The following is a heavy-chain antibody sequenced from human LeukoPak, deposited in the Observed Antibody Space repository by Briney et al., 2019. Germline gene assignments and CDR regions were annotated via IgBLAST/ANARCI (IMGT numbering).Heavy chain of an antibody. CDR2: INPNSGGT. J-gene: IGHJ4*02. CDR3: SRGFYSGSSFFDY. D-gene: IGHD1-26*01. V-gene: IGHV1-2*06. Sequence: ASVKVSCKASGYTFTGYYMHWVRQAPGQGLEWMGRINPNSGGTNYAQKFQGRVTMTRDTSISTAYMELSRLRSEDTAVYYCSRGFYSGSSFFDYWGQGTLVTVSP. CDR1: GYTFTGYY.